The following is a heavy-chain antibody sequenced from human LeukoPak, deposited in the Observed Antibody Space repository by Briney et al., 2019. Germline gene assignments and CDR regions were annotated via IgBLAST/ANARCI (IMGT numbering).Heavy chain of an antibody. V-gene: IGHV4-59*01. CDR3: ARNQLGSGWHSSAY. CDR2: IYYSGST. D-gene: IGHD6-19*01. CDR1: GGSISSYY. J-gene: IGHJ4*02. Sequence: PSETLSLTCTVSGGSISSYYWSWIRQPPGKGLEWIGYIYYSGSTNYNPSLKSRVTISLDTSKNQFSLKLSSVTAADTAVYYCARNQLGSGWHSSAYWGQGTLVTVSS.